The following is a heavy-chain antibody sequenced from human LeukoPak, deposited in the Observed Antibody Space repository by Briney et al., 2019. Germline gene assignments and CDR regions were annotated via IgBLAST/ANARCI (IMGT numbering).Heavy chain of an antibody. V-gene: IGHV1-8*01. CDR3: TSGSSGRRDI. D-gene: IGHD6-19*01. J-gene: IGHJ4*02. CDR1: GYTFTFCD. Sequence: ASVKVSCKASGYTFTFCDINWVRQATGQGLEWMGWMNPNSGNTGYGQSFQGRITITRDISIGTAYMELSNLSSEDTAIYYCTSGSSGRRDIWGQGTLVTVSA. CDR2: MNPNSGNT.